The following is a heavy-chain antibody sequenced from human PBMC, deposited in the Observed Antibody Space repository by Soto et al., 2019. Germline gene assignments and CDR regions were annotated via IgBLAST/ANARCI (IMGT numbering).Heavy chain of an antibody. Sequence: PSETLSLTCAVYGGSFSGYYWSWIRQPPGKGLEWIGGINHSGSTNYNPSLKSRVTISVDTSKNQFSLKLSSVTAADTAVYYCARESGIAAAGAGPYVDYWGQGTLVTVSS. CDR3: ARESGIAAAGAGPYVDY. V-gene: IGHV4-34*01. D-gene: IGHD6-13*01. J-gene: IGHJ4*02. CDR1: GGSFSGYY. CDR2: INHSGST.